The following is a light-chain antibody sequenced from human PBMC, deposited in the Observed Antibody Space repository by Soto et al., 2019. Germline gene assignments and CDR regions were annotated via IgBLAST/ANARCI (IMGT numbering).Light chain of an antibody. CDR3: QSYDNSLSGFYV. J-gene: IGLJ1*01. V-gene: IGLV1-40*01. Sequence: QSVLAQPPSVSGAPGQRVTISCTGSSSNIGANSDVHWYQQLTGAAPKLLIFGNSKRPSGVSDRFSGSKSGTSASLAITGLQAEDEADYYCQSYDNSLSGFYVFGTGTKVTV. CDR2: GNS. CDR1: SSNIGANSD.